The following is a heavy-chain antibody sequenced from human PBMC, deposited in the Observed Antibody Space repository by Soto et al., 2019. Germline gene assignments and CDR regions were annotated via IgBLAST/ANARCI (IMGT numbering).Heavy chain of an antibody. CDR2: IYYSGST. CDR1: GGSISSGGYY. V-gene: IGHV4-31*03. J-gene: IGHJ6*02. CDR3: ARDCSGGSCSTYYGMDV. Sequence: TLSLTCTVSGGSISSGGYYWSWIRQHPGKGLEWIGYIYYSGSTYYNPSLKSRVTISVDTSKNQFSLKLSSVTAADTAVYYCARDCSGGSCSTYYGMDVWGQGTKVT. D-gene: IGHD2-15*01.